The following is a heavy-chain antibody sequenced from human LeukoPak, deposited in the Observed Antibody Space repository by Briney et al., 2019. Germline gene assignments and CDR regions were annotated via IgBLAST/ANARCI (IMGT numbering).Heavy chain of an antibody. D-gene: IGHD3-3*02. J-gene: IGHJ6*02. CDR2: ISSSSSTI. CDR1: GFTFSSYS. Sequence: GGSLRLSCAASGFTFSSYSMNWVRQAPGKGLEWVSYISSSSSTIYYADSVKGRFTISRDNAKNSLYLQMNSLRDEDTAVYYCAREGAVAFSRYYGMDVWGQGTTVTVSS. V-gene: IGHV3-48*02. CDR3: AREGAVAFSRYYGMDV.